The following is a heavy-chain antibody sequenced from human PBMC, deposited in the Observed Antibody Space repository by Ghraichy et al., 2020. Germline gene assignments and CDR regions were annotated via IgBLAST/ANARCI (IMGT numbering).Heavy chain of an antibody. D-gene: IGHD3-3*01. V-gene: IGHV3-23*01. CDR1: GFTFSKYG. J-gene: IGHJ5*02. CDR2: LSGSGVST. Sequence: GESLNISCAASGFTFSKYGMSWVRQAPGKGLEWVSSLSGSGVSTYYADSVKGRFTISRDNSKNMLYLQMSSLRAEDTAVYYCAKDRGDYSDFRFDPWGQGTLVTVSS. CDR3: AKDRGDYSDFRFDP.